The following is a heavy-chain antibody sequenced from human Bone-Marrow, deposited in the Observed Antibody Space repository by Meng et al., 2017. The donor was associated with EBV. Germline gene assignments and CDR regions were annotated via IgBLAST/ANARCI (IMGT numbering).Heavy chain of an antibody. D-gene: IGHD3-10*01. Sequence: DVKYPGSSAKVPRKTSGGPVRTHAVSGVRQAPGQGLEWLGGFLPTLGAPNYAQKFHGRVTITADESTSTHYMDLSSLRSDDTAVYYCASESGRGYTPDYWGQGTLVTVSS. CDR3: ASESGRGYTPDY. J-gene: IGHJ4*02. CDR2: FLPTLGAP. V-gene: IGHV1-69*01. CDR1: GGPVRTHA.